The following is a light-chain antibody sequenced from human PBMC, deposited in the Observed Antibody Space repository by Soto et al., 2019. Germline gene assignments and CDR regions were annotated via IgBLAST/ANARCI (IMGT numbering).Light chain of an antibody. CDR3: LLSYSGARLYV. CDR1: TGAVTSGHY. J-gene: IGLJ1*01. CDR2: DTS. V-gene: IGLV7-46*01. Sequence: QAVVNQEPSLTVSPGGTVTLTCGSSTGAVTSGHYPYWFQQKPGQAPRTLIYDTSNKHSWTPARFSGSLLGGKAAPTLSGAQPEDEAEYYCLLSYSGARLYVFGTGTKVTVL.